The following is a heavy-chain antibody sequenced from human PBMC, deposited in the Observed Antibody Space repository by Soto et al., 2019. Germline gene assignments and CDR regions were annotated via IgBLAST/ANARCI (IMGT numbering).Heavy chain of an antibody. CDR2: IKSQAGGGTI. J-gene: IGHJ4*02. Sequence: EVQLVESGGGLVKPGGSLRLSCAASGITLIYAWMYWVRQAPGKRLERVGRIKSQAGGGTIDYAAPVKGRFTISRDDSKNTVYLQMDSLKTEDTAVYYCTHVFSVAHPYSYFWGQGTLVTVSS. V-gene: IGHV3-15*07. CDR1: GITLIYAW. CDR3: THVFSVAHPYSYF. D-gene: IGHD3-9*01.